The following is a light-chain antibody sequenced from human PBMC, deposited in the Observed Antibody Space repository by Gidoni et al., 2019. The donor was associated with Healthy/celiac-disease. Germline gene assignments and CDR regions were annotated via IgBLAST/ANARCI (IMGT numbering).Light chain of an antibody. CDR1: SSDVGGYNY. CDR3: SSYAGSNYV. J-gene: IGLJ1*01. Sequence: QSALTQPPSASGSPGQSVTISCTGTSSDVGGYNYVSWYQQHPGKAPKLMIYEVSKRPSGVPDRFFGSKSGNTASLTVSGLQAEGEADYYCSSYAGSNYVFGTGTKVTVL. CDR2: EVS. V-gene: IGLV2-8*01.